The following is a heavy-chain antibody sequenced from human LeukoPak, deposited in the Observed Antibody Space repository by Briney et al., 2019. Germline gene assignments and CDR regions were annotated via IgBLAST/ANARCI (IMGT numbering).Heavy chain of an antibody. Sequence: EASVKVSCKASGYTFTNHDINWVRQASGQGLEWMGWMNPKSGNTGYLQKFQGRVTMTRDTSMSTAFMELSSLTSEDTAVYYCARGVNSQGTAMVLSDSWGQGSLVTVSA. V-gene: IGHV1-8*01. CDR2: MNPKSGNT. CDR3: ARGVNSQGTAMVLSDS. J-gene: IGHJ4*02. D-gene: IGHD5-18*01. CDR1: GYTFTNHD.